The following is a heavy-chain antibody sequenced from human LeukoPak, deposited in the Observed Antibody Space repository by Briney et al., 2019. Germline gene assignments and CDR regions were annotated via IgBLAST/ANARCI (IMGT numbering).Heavy chain of an antibody. CDR2: IYYSGST. CDR3: ARGGAVAVVATTPSPTKFDY. J-gene: IGHJ4*02. V-gene: IGHV4-31*03. Sequence: PSQTLSLTCTVSGGSISSGGYYWSWIRQHPGKGLEWIGYIYYSGSTYYNPSLKSRVSISVDTSKNQFSLKLSSVTAADTAVYYCARGGAVAVVATTPSPTKFDYWGQGTLVTVSS. D-gene: IGHD2-15*01. CDR1: GGSISSGGYY.